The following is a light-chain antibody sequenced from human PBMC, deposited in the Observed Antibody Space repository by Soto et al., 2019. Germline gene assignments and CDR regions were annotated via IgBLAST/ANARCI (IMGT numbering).Light chain of an antibody. J-gene: IGKJ1*01. CDR1: QSVSSS. Sequence: EIVMTQSPATLSVSPGERATLSCRASQSVSSSLAWYQQKPGQAPRLLIYGASTGATGIPARFSGSGSGTEFTLTISSLQSEDFTVYYCQQYNKWPLTFGQGTKVDIK. CDR2: GAS. CDR3: QQYNKWPLT. V-gene: IGKV3-15*01.